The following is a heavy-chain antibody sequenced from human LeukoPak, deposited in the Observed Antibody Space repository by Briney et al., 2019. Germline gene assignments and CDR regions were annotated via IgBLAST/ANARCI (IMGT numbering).Heavy chain of an antibody. Sequence: GGSLRLSCAASGFTFSSYAMSWVRQAPGKGLEWVSAISGSGGSTYYADSVKGRFTISRDNSKNTLYLQMNSLRAEDTAVYYCAKYNHYDILTGPWAVAFDIWGQGTMVTVSS. CDR2: ISGSGGST. V-gene: IGHV3-23*01. J-gene: IGHJ3*02. CDR1: GFTFSSYA. CDR3: AKYNHYDILTGPWAVAFDI. D-gene: IGHD3-9*01.